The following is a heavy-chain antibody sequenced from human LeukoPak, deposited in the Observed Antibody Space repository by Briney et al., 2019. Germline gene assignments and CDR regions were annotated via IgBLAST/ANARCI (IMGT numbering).Heavy chain of an antibody. CDR1: GFTFSNHG. V-gene: IGHV3-23*01. J-gene: IGHJ4*02. CDR3: AKAVYGGIYGCYYFDS. Sequence: GGSLRLSCAASGFTFSNHGMTWVRQAPGEGLEWVSGISGSGANTYYADSVKGRFSISRDNSKDSLDLQMNSLRGEDTAVYFCAKAVYGGIYGCYYFDSWGQGTLVTVSS. D-gene: IGHD1-26*01. CDR2: ISGSGANT.